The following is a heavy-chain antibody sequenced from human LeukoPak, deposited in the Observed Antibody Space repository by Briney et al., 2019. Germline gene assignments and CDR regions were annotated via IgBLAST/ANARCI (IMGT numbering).Heavy chain of an antibody. D-gene: IGHD6-13*01. J-gene: IGHJ4*02. CDR3: ARSGSRWYRFDY. CDR2: VSGSGSST. Sequence: PGGSLRLSCEASGFTFSSYAMSWVRQAPGKGLEWVSVVSGSGSSTYSADSVEGRFTISRDNSKNTLFLQMNSLRAEDTAVYYCARSGSRWYRFDYWGQGTLVTVSS. CDR1: GFTFSSYA. V-gene: IGHV3-23*01.